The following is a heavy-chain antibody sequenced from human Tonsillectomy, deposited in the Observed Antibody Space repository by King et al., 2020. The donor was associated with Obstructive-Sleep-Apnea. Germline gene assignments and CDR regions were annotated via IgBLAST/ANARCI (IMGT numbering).Heavy chain of an antibody. CDR3: ARDNIVAAGEYFQH. J-gene: IGHJ1*01. CDR1: GFTFSTYA. V-gene: IGHV3-30*04. D-gene: IGHD6-13*01. Sequence: VQLVESGGGVVQPGRSLRLSCAASGFTFSTYALHWVRQAPGKGLEWVAVISYDGSNKFYADSVKGRFTISRDNSKNTLYLQMNSLRPEDTAVYYCARDNIVAAGEYFQHWDQGTLVTVSS. CDR2: ISYDGSNK.